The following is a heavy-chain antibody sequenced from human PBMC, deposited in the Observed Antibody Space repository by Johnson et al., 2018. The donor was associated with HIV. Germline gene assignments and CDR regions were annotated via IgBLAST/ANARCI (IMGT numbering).Heavy chain of an antibody. CDR2: ISYDGSNK. J-gene: IGHJ3*02. CDR3: ARDALGSAFDI. CDR1: GFTFSSYA. Sequence: VQLVESGGGVVQPGRSLRLSCAASGFTFSSYAMHWVRQAPGKGLEWVAVISYDGSNKYYADSVKGRFTISRDNSKNTLYLQMNSLRAEDTAVYYCARDALGSAFDIWGQGTMVTVSS. V-gene: IGHV3-30-3*01. D-gene: IGHD7-27*01.